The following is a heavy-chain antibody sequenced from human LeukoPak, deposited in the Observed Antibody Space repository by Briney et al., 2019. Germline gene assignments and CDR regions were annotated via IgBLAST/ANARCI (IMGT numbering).Heavy chain of an antibody. D-gene: IGHD5-24*01. J-gene: IGHJ3*02. CDR1: GDSISSDSYY. CDR3: ASGIDGYTDDAFDI. Sequence: SETLSLTCTVSGDSISSDSYYCGWIRQPPGEGLEWIGSMYYSGSTHYNPSPKSRVTISVDTSKNQFSLKVSSVTAADTAVYYCASGIDGYTDDAFDIWGQGTLVTVSS. CDR2: MYYSGST. V-gene: IGHV4-39*07.